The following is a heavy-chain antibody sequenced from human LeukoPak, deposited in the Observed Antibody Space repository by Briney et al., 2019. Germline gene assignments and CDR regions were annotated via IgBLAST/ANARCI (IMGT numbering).Heavy chain of an antibody. D-gene: IGHD3-16*02. CDR2: INHSGST. J-gene: IGHJ3*02. V-gene: IGHV4-34*01. CDR1: GGSFSGYY. CDR3: AGGDYVWGSYHPGDAFDI. Sequence: PSETLSLTCAVYGGSFSGYYWSWIRQPPGKGLEWIGEINHSGSTNYNPSLKSRVTISVDTSKNQFSLKLSSVTAADTAVYYCAGGDYVWGSYHPGDAFDIWGQGTMVTVSS.